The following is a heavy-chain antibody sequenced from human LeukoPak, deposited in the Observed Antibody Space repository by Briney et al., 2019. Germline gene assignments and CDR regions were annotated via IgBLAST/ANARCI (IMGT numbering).Heavy chain of an antibody. J-gene: IGHJ4*02. V-gene: IGHV3-74*01. CDR2: INSDGSRT. Sequence: PGGSLRLSCAASGFTFSSYWMHWVRQAPGKGLVWVSRINSDGSRTSYGDSVKGRFTISRDNAKNTLYLQMSSLRAEGTAIYYCARDAPGNTALDYWGQGTLVTVSS. CDR1: GFTFSSYW. D-gene: IGHD5-18*01. CDR3: ARDAPGNTALDY.